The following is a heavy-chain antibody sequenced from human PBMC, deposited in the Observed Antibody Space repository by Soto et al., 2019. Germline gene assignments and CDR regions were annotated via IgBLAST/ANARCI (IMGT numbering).Heavy chain of an antibody. CDR3: ARYQYYYGMDV. V-gene: IGHV3-53*01. CDR1: GFTVSTNY. CDR2: TYSGGVT. D-gene: IGHD2-2*01. Sequence: GVSLRLSCAPSGFTVSTNYMSWVRQAPGKGLEWVSVTYSGGVTYYAGSVRGRFTVSRDISTNTLYLQMNSLRAEDTAVYYCARYQYYYGMDVWGQGTTVTVSS. J-gene: IGHJ6*02.